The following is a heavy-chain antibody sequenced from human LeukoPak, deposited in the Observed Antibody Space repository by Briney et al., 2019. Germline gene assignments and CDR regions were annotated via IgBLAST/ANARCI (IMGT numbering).Heavy chain of an antibody. CDR2: MNPNSGNT. D-gene: IGHD2-2*02. Sequence: ASVKVSCKASGYTFTSYDINWVRQATGQGLEWMGWMNPNSGNTGYAQKFQGRVTMTRNTSISTAYMELSSLRSEDTAVYYCARGVYCSSTSCYTRKGWGSMDWFDPLGQGTLVTVSS. J-gene: IGHJ5*02. CDR3: ARGVYCSSTSCYTRKGWGSMDWFDP. CDR1: GYTFTSYD. V-gene: IGHV1-8*01.